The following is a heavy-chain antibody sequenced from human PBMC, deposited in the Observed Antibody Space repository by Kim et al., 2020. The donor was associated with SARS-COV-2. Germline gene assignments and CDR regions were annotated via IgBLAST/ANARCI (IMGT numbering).Heavy chain of an antibody. D-gene: IGHD6-25*01. CDR3: AKDHASSGRPTFDS. CDR1: GFIFGNYA. J-gene: IGHJ4*02. CDR2: VNNGGNA. Sequence: GGSLRLSCSASGFIFGNYAMSWVRQAPGKGLEWVASVNNGGNAYYGNSARGRFTVSRDNVKNTLDLQMNSLRADDTALYYCAKDHASSGRPTFDSWGQG. V-gene: IGHV3-23*01.